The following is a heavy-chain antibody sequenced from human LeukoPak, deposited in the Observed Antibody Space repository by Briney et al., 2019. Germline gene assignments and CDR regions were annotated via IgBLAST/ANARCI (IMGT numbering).Heavy chain of an antibody. Sequence: SETLSLTCTVSGGSISSYYWSWIRQPPGKGLEWIGYISYTGSTNYNPSLKSRVTISVDTSKNQFSLKLTSVTAADTAVYYCARHDRDFDYWGQGTLVTVSS. CDR3: ARHDRDFDY. J-gene: IGHJ4*02. D-gene: IGHD3-16*02. CDR1: GGSISSYY. CDR2: ISYTGST. V-gene: IGHV4-59*08.